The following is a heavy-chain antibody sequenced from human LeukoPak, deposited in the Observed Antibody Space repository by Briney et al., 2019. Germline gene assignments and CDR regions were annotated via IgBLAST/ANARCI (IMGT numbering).Heavy chain of an antibody. CDR1: GFTFSTYA. Sequence: GGSLRLSCAASGFTFSTYAMSWVRQAPGKGLEWVSGISGSGETTYYAGSVKGRFTLSRDNSNNTLSLQMNSLKAEDTAVYYCAKGRMMATIMISFDYWGRGTLVTVSS. J-gene: IGHJ4*02. V-gene: IGHV3-23*01. CDR3: AKGRMMATIMISFDY. CDR2: ISGSGETT. D-gene: IGHD5-24*01.